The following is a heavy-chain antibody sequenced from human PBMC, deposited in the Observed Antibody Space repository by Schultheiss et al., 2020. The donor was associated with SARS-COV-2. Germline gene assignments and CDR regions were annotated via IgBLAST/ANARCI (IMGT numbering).Heavy chain of an antibody. CDR1: GFSFSSYE. Sequence: GESLKISCAASGFSFSSYEMNWVRQAPGKGLEWVAVIWYDGSNKYYADSVKGRFTISRDNSKNTLYLQMNSLRAEDTAVYYCARASPARDLGFDPWGQGTLVTVSS. J-gene: IGHJ5*02. V-gene: IGHV3-33*08. CDR2: IWYDGSNK. CDR3: ARASPARDLGFDP.